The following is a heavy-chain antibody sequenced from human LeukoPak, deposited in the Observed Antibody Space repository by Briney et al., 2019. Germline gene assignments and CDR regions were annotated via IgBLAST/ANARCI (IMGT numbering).Heavy chain of an antibody. CDR2: INYSGST. Sequence: PSETLSLTCTVSGGSISSYYWSWIWQPPGKGLEWIGYINYSGSTNYNPSLESRVTISTDTSKNQFSLKPRSVTAADTAVYFCGRESRIVGTTSVWYYFDCWGEGTLVTVSA. CDR1: GGSISSYY. D-gene: IGHD1-26*01. J-gene: IGHJ4*02. CDR3: GRESRIVGTTSVWYYFDC. V-gene: IGHV4-59*12.